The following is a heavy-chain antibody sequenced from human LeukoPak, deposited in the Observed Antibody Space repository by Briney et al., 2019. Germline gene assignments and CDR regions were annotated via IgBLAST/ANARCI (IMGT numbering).Heavy chain of an antibody. Sequence: GGSLRLSCAASGFTFSSYAMSWVRQAPGKGLEWVSAISGSGGSTYYADSVKGRFTISRDNSKNTLYLQMNSLRAEDTAVYYCANELLWFGELLRGGVSDHYWGQGTLVTVSS. CDR2: ISGSGGST. CDR3: ANELLWFGELLRGGVSDHY. CDR1: GFTFSSYA. V-gene: IGHV3-23*01. D-gene: IGHD3-10*01. J-gene: IGHJ4*02.